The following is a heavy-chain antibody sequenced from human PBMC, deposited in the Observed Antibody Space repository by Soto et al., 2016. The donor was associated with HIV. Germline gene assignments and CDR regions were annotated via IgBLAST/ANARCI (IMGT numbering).Heavy chain of an antibody. CDR3: AKRGSSVPTPDY. Sequence: EVQLLESGGGLVQPGGSLRLSCAASGFTFSNYAMSWVRQAPGKGLEWVSTISYSGDNTYYADFVKGRFAISRGNSKNTLYLQMNSLRAEDTAVYFCAKRGSSVPTPDYWGQGTLVTVSS. CDR1: GFTFSNYA. CDR2: ISYSGDNT. D-gene: IGHD4-17*01. J-gene: IGHJ4*02. V-gene: IGHV3-23*01.